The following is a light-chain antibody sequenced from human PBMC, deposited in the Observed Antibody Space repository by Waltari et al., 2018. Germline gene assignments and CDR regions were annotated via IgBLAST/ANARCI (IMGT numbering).Light chain of an antibody. Sequence: QSVLTQRPSVSAAAGQQVTISCSGSSSNLGKISVSWYQPPPGTAPTHPIYDKNKRPSGIPDRFSGSKSGTSATLGITGLQTGDEADYYCGAGDSSLSIVLFGGGTKLTVL. V-gene: IGLV1-51*01. CDR2: DKN. CDR3: GAGDSSLSIVL. J-gene: IGLJ2*01. CDR1: SSNLGKIS.